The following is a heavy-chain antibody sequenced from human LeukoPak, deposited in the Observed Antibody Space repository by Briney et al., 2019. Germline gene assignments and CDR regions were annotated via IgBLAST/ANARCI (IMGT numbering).Heavy chain of an antibody. J-gene: IGHJ4*02. CDR1: GFTFSSYS. Sequence: GGSLRLSCAASGFTFSSYSMNWVRQAPGKGLEWVSSISSSSSYIYYADSVKGRSTISRDNAKNSLYLQMNSLRAEDTAVYYCARVGYSYGYCFDYWGQGTLVTVSS. CDR2: ISSSSSYI. CDR3: ARVGYSYGYCFDY. D-gene: IGHD5-18*01. V-gene: IGHV3-21*01.